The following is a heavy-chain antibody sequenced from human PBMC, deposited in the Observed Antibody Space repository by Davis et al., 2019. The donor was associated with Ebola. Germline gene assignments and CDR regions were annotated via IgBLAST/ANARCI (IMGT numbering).Heavy chain of an antibody. J-gene: IGHJ4*02. V-gene: IGHV1-3*01. Sequence: AASVKVSCKASGYTFTSYAIHWVRQAPGQRLEWMGWINAGNGNTKYSQKFQGRVTITRDTSASTAYMELSSLRSEDTAVYYCARALQRIVGATVDYWGQGTLVTVSS. CDR1: GYTFTSYA. CDR2: INAGNGNT. D-gene: IGHD1-26*01. CDR3: ARALQRIVGATVDY.